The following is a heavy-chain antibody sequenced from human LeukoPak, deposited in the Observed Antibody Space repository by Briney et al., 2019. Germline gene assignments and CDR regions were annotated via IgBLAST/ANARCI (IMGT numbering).Heavy chain of an antibody. CDR1: GFAFSGYT. D-gene: IGHD1-26*01. V-gene: IGHV3-21*01. CDR3: ARFSGNYAIFDY. Sequence: PSGSLRLSCAASGFAFSGYTLIWVRQAPGKGLEWVSSISSSSGSKYYADSVKGRFTISRDNAKNSLSLQMDSLRAEDTALYYCARFSGNYAIFDYWGQGILVTVSS. CDR2: ISSSSGSK. J-gene: IGHJ4*02.